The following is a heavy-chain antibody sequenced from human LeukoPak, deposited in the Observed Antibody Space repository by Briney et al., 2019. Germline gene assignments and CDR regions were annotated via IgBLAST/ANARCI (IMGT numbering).Heavy chain of an antibody. D-gene: IGHD3-3*01. CDR3: ASRMASDLLSGRGMWFDP. CDR2: IYHSGST. CDR1: GYSISSGYY. J-gene: IGHJ5*02. Sequence: SSETLSLTCTVSGYSISSGYYWGWIRQPPGKGLEWIGSIYHSGSTYYNPSLKSRVTISVDTSKNQFSLKLSSVTAADTAVYYCASRMASDLLSGRGMWFDPWGQGTLVTVSS. V-gene: IGHV4-38-2*02.